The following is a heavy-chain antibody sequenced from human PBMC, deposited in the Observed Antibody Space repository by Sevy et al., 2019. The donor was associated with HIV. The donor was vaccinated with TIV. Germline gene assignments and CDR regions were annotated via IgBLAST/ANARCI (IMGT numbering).Heavy chain of an antibody. V-gene: IGHV5-51*01. J-gene: IGHJ4*02. CDR2: IYPGDSDT. Sequence: GESLKISCKGSGYTFSNYWIGWVRQMPGKGLEWMGVIYPGDSDTRYSPSFQGQVNISADKSSSTAYLHWSSLKTSETAIYYWARYAIVVLPAAEYYFDYWGQGTLVTVSS. CDR3: ARYAIVVLPAAEYYFDY. CDR1: GYTFSNYW. D-gene: IGHD2-2*01.